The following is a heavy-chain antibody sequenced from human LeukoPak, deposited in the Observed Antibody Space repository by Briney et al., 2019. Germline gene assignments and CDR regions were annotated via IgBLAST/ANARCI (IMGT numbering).Heavy chain of an antibody. V-gene: IGHV1-69*13. CDR3: ARDPSYDILTGYYYSRDAFDI. D-gene: IGHD3-9*01. Sequence: SVKVSCKASGGTFSSYAISWVRQAPGQGLEWIGGIIPIFGTANYAQKFQGRVTITADESTSTAYMELSSLRSEDTAVYYCARDPSYDILTGYYYSRDAFDIWGQGTMVTVSS. CDR2: IIPIFGTA. CDR1: GGTFSSYA. J-gene: IGHJ3*02.